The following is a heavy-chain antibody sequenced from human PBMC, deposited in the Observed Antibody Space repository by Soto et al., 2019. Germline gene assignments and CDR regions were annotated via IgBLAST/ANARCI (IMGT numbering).Heavy chain of an antibody. V-gene: IGHV5-10-1*01. CDR2: IDPSDSYT. CDR1: GYSFTSYW. D-gene: IGHD6-13*01. Sequence: EVQLVQSGAEVKKPGESLRISCKGSGYSFTSYWISWVRQMPGKGLEWMGRIDPSDSYTNYSPSFQGHVTISADKSISTAYLQWSSLKASDTAMYYCARHWTDRGYSSSWYLDYWGQGTLVTVSS. J-gene: IGHJ4*02. CDR3: ARHWTDRGYSSSWYLDY.